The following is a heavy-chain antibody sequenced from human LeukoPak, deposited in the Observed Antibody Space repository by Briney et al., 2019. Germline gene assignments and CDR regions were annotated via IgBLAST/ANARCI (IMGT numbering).Heavy chain of an antibody. D-gene: IGHD3-22*01. CDR1: GGSISSGGYS. CDR2: IYHSGST. J-gene: IGHJ3*02. Sequence: ASETLSLTCAVSGGSISSGGYSWSWVRQPPGKGLEWIGYIYHSGSTYYNPSLKSRVTISVGRSKNQFSLKLSSVTAADTAVYYCARDFRYDSSGYYSGAFDIWGQGTMVTVSS. V-gene: IGHV4-30-2*01. CDR3: ARDFRYDSSGYYSGAFDI.